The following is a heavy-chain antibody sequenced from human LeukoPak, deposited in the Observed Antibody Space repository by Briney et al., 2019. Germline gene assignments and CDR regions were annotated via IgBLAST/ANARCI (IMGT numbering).Heavy chain of an antibody. Sequence: PSETLSLTCTVSGASIGSGPYYWTWIRQPAGKGLEWIGGLYTSGTTNYNPSLKSRVRMSADTSKNQFSLELASVTAADTAVYYCARDVNDKNLEALDPWGQGTLVTVSS. CDR1: GASIGSGPYY. CDR2: LYTSGTT. D-gene: IGHD5/OR15-5a*01. CDR3: ARDVNDKNLEALDP. J-gene: IGHJ5*02. V-gene: IGHV4-61*02.